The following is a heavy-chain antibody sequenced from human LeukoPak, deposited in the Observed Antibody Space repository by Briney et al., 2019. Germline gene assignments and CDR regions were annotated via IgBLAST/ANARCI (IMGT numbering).Heavy chain of an antibody. Sequence: PGGSLRLSCAASGFTFSSYAMSWVRQAPGKGLQWVSSLSGSGYSTYYADSVKGRFTISRDNSKNTLYLQMNSLRAEDTAVYYCAKLVQELRMRAYNWFDPWGQGTLVTVSS. J-gene: IGHJ5*02. D-gene: IGHD6-13*01. V-gene: IGHV3-23*01. CDR2: LSGSGYST. CDR3: AKLVQELRMRAYNWFDP. CDR1: GFTFSSYA.